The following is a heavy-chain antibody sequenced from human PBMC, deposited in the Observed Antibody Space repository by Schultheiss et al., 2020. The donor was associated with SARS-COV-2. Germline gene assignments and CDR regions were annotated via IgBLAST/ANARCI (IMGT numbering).Heavy chain of an antibody. J-gene: IGHJ6*02. Sequence: ASVKVSCKASGGTFSNSGINWVRQAPGQGLEWMGWISAYNGNTNYAQKLQGRVTMTTDTSTSTAYMELRSLRSDDTAVYYCARVTVTRIRYYYGMDVWGQGTTVTVSS. CDR2: ISAYNGNT. V-gene: IGHV1-18*01. D-gene: IGHD1-14*01. CDR3: ARVTVTRIRYYYGMDV. CDR1: GGTFSNSG.